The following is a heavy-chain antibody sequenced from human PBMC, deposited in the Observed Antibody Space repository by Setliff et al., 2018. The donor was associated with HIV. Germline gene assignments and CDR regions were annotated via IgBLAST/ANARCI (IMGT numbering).Heavy chain of an antibody. V-gene: IGHV3-23*01. CDR3: AKSTGTSHASFSFEI. D-gene: IGHD3-3*01. CDR2: IRDSGVSF. Sequence: PGGSLRLSCAASGFSFSNYGMSWVRQAPGKGLEGVSGIRDSGVSFYYADSVMGRFSISRDNSRNTLYLQMNSLRVEGTATYYCAKSTGTSHASFSFEIWGQGTMVTVSS. CDR1: GFSFSNYG. J-gene: IGHJ3*02.